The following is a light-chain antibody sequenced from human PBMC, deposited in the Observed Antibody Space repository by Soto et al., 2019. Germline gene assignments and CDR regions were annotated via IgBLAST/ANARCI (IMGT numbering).Light chain of an antibody. CDR1: QSVSSN. Sequence: EIVMTQSPATLSVSPGERATLSCRASQSVSSNLAWYQQKPGQAPRLLIYGASTRATGIPARFSGSGSGTEFTLTISSLQSEDFAVYYCQQYNNWPLTSGPGTKVDIK. V-gene: IGKV3-15*01. CDR3: QQYNNWPLT. J-gene: IGKJ3*01. CDR2: GAS.